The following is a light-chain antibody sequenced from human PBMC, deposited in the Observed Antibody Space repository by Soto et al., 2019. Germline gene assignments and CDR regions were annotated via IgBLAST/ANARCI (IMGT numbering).Light chain of an antibody. CDR1: SSNIGTNY. V-gene: IGLV1-51*01. CDR2: DNS. J-gene: IGLJ3*02. Sequence: QSVLTQPPSVSAAPGQKVTISCSGRSSNIGTNYVSWYQQLPGRAPKLVIFDNSKRPSGIPDRFSDSKSGSSATLGVTGLQTGDEADYYCGTWDSDLSAEVFGGGTKVTVL. CDR3: GTWDSDLSAEV.